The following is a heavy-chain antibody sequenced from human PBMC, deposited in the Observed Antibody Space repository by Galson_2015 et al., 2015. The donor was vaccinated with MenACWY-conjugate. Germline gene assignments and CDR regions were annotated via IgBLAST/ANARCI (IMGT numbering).Heavy chain of an antibody. CDR3: AKDFFASWGYFDY. D-gene: IGHD7-27*01. V-gene: IGHV3-23*01. CDR1: GFTLSSYA. J-gene: IGHJ4*02. Sequence: SLRLSCAVSGFTLSSYAMSWVRQAPGKGLEWVSGISGSGGSTYYADSVKGRFTISRDSSKNTLYLQMNSLRAEDTAVYYCAKDFFASWGYFDYWGQGTLVPVSS. CDR2: ISGSGGST.